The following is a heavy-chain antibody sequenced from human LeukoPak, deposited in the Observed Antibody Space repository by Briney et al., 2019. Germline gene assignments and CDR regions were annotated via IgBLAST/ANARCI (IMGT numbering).Heavy chain of an antibody. Sequence: GGSLRLSCAASGFTFSSYEMNWVRQAPGKGLEWVSYISSSGSTIYYADSVKGRFSISRDNSKNTLYLQMNSLRAEDTAVYYCAKYKTYDILAGYPFDYWGQGTLVTVSS. D-gene: IGHD3-9*01. CDR2: ISSSGSTI. CDR3: AKYKTYDILAGYPFDY. V-gene: IGHV3-48*03. CDR1: GFTFSSYE. J-gene: IGHJ4*02.